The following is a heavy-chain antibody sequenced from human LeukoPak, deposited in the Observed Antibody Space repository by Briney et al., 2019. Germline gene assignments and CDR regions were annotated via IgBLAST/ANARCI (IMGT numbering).Heavy chain of an antibody. V-gene: IGHV1-69*04. CDR2: IIPILGIA. CDR3: ARGFTIFGVVIY. Sequence: SVKVSCKASGGTFSSYAISWVRQAPGQGLEWMGRIIPILGIANYAQKFQGRVTITADKSTSTAYMELSSLRSEDTAVYYCARGFTIFGVVIYWGQGTLVTVSS. D-gene: IGHD3-3*01. CDR1: GGTFSSYA. J-gene: IGHJ4*02.